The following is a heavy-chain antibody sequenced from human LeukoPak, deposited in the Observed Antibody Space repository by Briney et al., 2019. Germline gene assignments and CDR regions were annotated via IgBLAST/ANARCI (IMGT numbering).Heavy chain of an antibody. CDR1: GYTFTSFY. CDR3: ARGAAYHLLSPSYY. V-gene: IGHV1-46*01. CDR2: INPNDDTK. J-gene: IGHJ4*02. D-gene: IGHD2-2*01. Sequence: ASVKVSCKASGYTFTSFYIYWVRQAPGQGLEWTGIINPNDDTKSLAQEFQGRVTMTSDTSTSTVYMELSSLRSEDTAVYYCARGAAYHLLSPSYYWGQGTLVTVSS.